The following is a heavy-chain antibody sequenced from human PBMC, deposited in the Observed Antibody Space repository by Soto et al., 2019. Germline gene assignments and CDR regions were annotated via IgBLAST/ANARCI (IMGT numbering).Heavy chain of an antibody. J-gene: IGHJ4*02. CDR1: GFTFSSHG. Sequence: GGSLRLSCIGSGFTFSSHGMTWVRQSPGKGLQWVSAIRESGGNTYYADSVKGRFTISRDNSKNTLYLQMNGLTADDTAVYYCASRRGSHYYYDYWGRGTLVTVSS. CDR3: ASRRGSHYYYDY. D-gene: IGHD2-2*01. CDR2: IRESGGNT. V-gene: IGHV3-23*01.